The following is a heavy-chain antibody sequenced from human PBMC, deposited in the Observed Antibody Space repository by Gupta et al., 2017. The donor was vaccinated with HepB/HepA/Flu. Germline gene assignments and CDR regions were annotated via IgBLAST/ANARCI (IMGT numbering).Heavy chain of an antibody. V-gene: IGHV1-69*11. CDR3: VASSTIFRWLDP. CDR2: VLPILGTP. D-gene: IGHD3-3*02. Sequence: QVQLVQSGAEVKKPGSSVKLSCKASGGTFGDYDINWVRQAPGQGLEWMGTVLPILGTPSYAQRFQDRLTISADEGTTTVHMDLRSLKFEDTAVYYCVASSTIFRWLDPWGQGTLGTVSS. CDR1: GGTFGDYD. J-gene: IGHJ5*02.